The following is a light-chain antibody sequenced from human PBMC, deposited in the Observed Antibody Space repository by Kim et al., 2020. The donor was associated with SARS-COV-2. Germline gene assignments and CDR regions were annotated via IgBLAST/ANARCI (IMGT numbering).Light chain of an antibody. CDR3: CSYAGDYTWV. CDR2: DVY. CDR1: SSSIGTYKY. V-gene: IGLV2-11*01. J-gene: IGLJ3*02. Sequence: GQSVTISCVGTSSSIGTYKYVSWYQHRAGTAPKLLIYDVYKRPSGVPDRFSGSKSGHTASLVISWLQAGDEAEYYCCSYAGDYTWVFGGGTQLTVL.